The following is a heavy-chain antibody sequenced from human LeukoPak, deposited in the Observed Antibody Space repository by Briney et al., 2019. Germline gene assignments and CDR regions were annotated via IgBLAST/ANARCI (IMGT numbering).Heavy chain of an antibody. CDR3: ARAVVVVAATPPYGMDV. J-gene: IGHJ6*04. CDR2: INHSGST. V-gene: IGHV4-39*07. D-gene: IGHD2-15*01. Sequence: PSETLSLTCTVSGGSISSSSYYWGWIRQPPGKGLEWIGEINHSGSTNYNPSLKSRVTISVDTSKNQFSLKLSSVTAADTAVYYCARAVVVVAATPPYGMDVWGKGTTVTVSS. CDR1: GGSISSSSYY.